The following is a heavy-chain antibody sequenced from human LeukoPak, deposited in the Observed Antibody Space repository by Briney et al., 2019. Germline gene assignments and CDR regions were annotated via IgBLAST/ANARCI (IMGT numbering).Heavy chain of an antibody. J-gene: IGHJ6*03. CDR1: GYTFTGYY. Sequence: VASVKVSCKASGYTFTGYYMHWVRQAPGRGREWMGGIIPIFGTANYAQKFQGRVTITADKSTSTAYMELSSLRSEDTAVYYCARGGGYIGQYYYYYYMDVWGKGTTVTVSS. CDR2: IIPIFGTA. V-gene: IGHV1-69*06. D-gene: IGHD2-2*02. CDR3: ARGGGYIGQYYYYYYMDV.